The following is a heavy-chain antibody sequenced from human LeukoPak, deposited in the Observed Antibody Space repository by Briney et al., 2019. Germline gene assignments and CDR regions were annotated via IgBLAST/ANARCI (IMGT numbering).Heavy chain of an antibody. CDR1: GLTFRSYP. Sequence: GGSLRLSCAASGLTFRSYPMSWVRQAPGKGLEWVSVISGSGVTTYYADSVKGRFTISRDNSKNTLYLQMNSLRAEDTAVYYCAKGSVVPAVNWFDPWGQGTLVTVSS. CDR2: ISGSGVTT. J-gene: IGHJ5*02. CDR3: AKGSVVPAVNWFDP. D-gene: IGHD2-2*01. V-gene: IGHV3-23*01.